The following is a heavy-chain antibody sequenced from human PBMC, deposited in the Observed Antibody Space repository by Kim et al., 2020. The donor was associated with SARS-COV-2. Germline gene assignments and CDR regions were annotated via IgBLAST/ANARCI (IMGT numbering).Heavy chain of an antibody. CDR3: ARITDKSGRGGDY. J-gene: IGHJ4*02. D-gene: IGHD3-3*01. Sequence: KYAQKFQGRVTVTTDTSTSTAYMELTGLTSDDTAVYYCARITDKSGRGGDYWGQGTLVTVSS. V-gene: IGHV1-18*01.